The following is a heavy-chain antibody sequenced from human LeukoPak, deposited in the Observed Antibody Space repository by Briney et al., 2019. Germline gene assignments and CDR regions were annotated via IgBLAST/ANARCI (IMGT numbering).Heavy chain of an antibody. V-gene: IGHV3-30*18. D-gene: IGHD1-1*01. CDR1: GFTFSSYG. Sequence: GGSLRLSCAASGFTFSSYGMHWVRQAPGKGLEWVAIISYDGSNKCYVDSVKGRFTISRDNSKNTLYLQMNSLRAEDTAVYYCAKETWTTGYYYYYYMDVWGKGTTVTVSS. CDR3: AKETWTTGYYYYYYMDV. CDR2: ISYDGSNK. J-gene: IGHJ6*03.